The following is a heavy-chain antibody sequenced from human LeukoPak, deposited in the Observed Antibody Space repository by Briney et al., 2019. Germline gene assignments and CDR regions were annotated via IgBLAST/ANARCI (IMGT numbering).Heavy chain of an antibody. V-gene: IGHV5-51*01. Sequence: GESLKILCYGSGYKFNAYWMAWVRQMPGKGLEWMGIIYPGDSDTRYSPSFQGRVTISADKSVSIAYFLRSNLQASDNAMYYSARPNITSYYASRGYDAFYVWGQGTTVIVSS. D-gene: IGHD3-22*01. CDR2: IYPGDSDT. J-gene: IGHJ3*01. CDR3: ARPNITSYYASRGYDAFYV. CDR1: GYKFNAYW.